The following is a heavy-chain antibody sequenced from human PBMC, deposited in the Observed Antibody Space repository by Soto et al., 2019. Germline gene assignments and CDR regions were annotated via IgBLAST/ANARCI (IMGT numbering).Heavy chain of an antibody. V-gene: IGHV1-18*04. CDR2: ISAYNGNT. Sequence: ASVKVSCKASGYTFTSYGISWVRQAPGQGLEWMGWISAYNGNTNYAQKLQGRVTMTTDTSTSTAYMELSSLRSEDTAVYYCASPRIRNGWFDPWGQGTLVTVSS. CDR3: ASPRIRNGWFDP. CDR1: GYTFTSYG. D-gene: IGHD3-3*02. J-gene: IGHJ5*02.